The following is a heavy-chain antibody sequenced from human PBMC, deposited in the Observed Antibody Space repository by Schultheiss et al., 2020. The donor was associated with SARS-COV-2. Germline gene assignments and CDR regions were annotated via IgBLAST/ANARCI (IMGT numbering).Heavy chain of an antibody. CDR3: AREHGSGSYQPGN. D-gene: IGHD3-10*01. CDR2: ISYDGSNK. V-gene: IGHV3-30-3*01. J-gene: IGHJ4*02. Sequence: GGSLRLSCAASGFTFSSYAMHWVRQAPGKGLEWVAVISYDGSNKYYADSVKGRFTISRDNSKNTLYLQMNSLRAEDTAVYYCAREHGSGSYQPGNWGQGTLVTVSS. CDR1: GFTFSSYA.